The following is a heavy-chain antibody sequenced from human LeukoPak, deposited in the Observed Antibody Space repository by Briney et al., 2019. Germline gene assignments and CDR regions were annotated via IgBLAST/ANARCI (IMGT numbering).Heavy chain of an antibody. V-gene: IGHV1-2*02. CDR2: INPNSGDT. Sequence: ASMKVSCKASGYTFTAYYMHWVRQAPGLGLEWMGWINPNSGDTKYAQRFQGRVTMTRDTSISTAYMDLSSLRSDDTAVYYCARDGTTVVGATIPFDYWGQGTLVTVSS. J-gene: IGHJ4*02. D-gene: IGHD1-26*01. CDR3: ARDGTTVVGATIPFDY. CDR1: GYTFTAYY.